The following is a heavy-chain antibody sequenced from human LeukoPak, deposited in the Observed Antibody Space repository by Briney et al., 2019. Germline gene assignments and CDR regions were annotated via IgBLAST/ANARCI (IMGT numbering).Heavy chain of an antibody. CDR1: AYSFSSYW. Sequence: GESLKISCKGSAYSFSSYWIGWVRQMPGKGLEWMGIIYPSDSDATYSPSFQGQVTISADKSISTAYLQWSSLKASDTAMYYCARQGRRLNGDYAAFDIWGQGTMVTVSS. V-gene: IGHV5-51*01. CDR2: IYPSDSDA. CDR3: ARQGRRLNGDYAAFDI. J-gene: IGHJ3*02. D-gene: IGHD4-17*01.